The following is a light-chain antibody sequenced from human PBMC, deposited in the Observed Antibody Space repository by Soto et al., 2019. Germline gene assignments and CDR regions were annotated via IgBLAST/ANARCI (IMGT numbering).Light chain of an antibody. CDR2: QDS. CDR3: QAWDSSILYV. CDR1: KLGDKY. V-gene: IGLV3-1*01. J-gene: IGLJ1*01. Sequence: SYELTQPPSVSVSPGQTASITCSGAKLGDKYACWYQQKPGQSPVLVIYQDSKRPSGIPERFSGSNSGNTATLTISGTQAMDEADYYCQAWDSSILYVFGTGTQLTVL.